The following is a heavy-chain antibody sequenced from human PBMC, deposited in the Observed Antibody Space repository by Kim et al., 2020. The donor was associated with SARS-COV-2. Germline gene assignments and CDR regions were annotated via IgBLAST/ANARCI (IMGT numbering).Heavy chain of an antibody. CDR1: GFTFSSYS. J-gene: IGHJ4*02. V-gene: IGHV3-21*01. CDR3: ARVEGTMVRGVIRY. Sequence: GGSLRLSCAASGFTFSSYSMNWVRQAPGKGLEWVSSISSSSSYIYYADSVKGRFTISRDNAKNSLYLQMNSLRAEDTAVYYCARVEGTMVRGVIRYWGQGTLVTVSS. CDR2: ISSSSSYI. D-gene: IGHD3-10*01.